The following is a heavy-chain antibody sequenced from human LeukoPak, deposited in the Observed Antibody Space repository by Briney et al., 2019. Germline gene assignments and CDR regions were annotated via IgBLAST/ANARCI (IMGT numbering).Heavy chain of an antibody. J-gene: IGHJ4*02. D-gene: IGHD2-2*01. CDR2: ISGSGGST. V-gene: IGHV3-23*01. CDR3: AKDQDIVVVPAAPFDY. CDR1: GFTFSSYA. Sequence: GGSLRLSCAASGFTFSSYAMSWVRQAPGKGLEWVSAISGSGGSTYYADSVKGRFTISRDNSKNTLYLQTNSLRAEDTAVYYCAKDQDIVVVPAAPFDYWGQGTLVTVSS.